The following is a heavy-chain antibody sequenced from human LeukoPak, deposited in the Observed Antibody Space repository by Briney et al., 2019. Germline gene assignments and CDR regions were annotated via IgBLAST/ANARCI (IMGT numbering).Heavy chain of an antibody. V-gene: IGHV4-4*07. CDR1: GGSISRYH. CDR2: IYSSGST. Sequence: NPSETLSLTCIVSGGSISRYHWSWIRQPAGKGLEWIGRIYSSGSTNYNPSLKSRVTMSVDTSKNQFSLKLRSVTAADTAVYYCARIRDGYNDAYDIWGQGTMVTVSS. CDR3: ARIRDGYNDAYDI. J-gene: IGHJ3*02. D-gene: IGHD5-24*01.